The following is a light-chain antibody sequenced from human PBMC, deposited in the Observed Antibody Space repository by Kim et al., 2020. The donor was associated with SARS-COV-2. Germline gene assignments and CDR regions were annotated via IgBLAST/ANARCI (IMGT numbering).Light chain of an antibody. J-gene: IGLJ3*02. CDR2: DVS. V-gene: IGLV2-14*01. Sequence: QSALTQPASVSGSPGQSITISCTGTSSDVGGYNYVSWYQQHPGKAPKLMVYDVSQRPSGVSNRFSGSKSGNTASLTISGLQAENEADYHCSSYTSSRTWMIGGGTQLTVL. CDR3: SSYTSSRTWM. CDR1: SSDVGGYNY.